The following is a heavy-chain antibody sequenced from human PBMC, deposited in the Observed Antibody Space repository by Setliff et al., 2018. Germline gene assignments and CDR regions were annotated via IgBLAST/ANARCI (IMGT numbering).Heavy chain of an antibody. CDR3: ARHDARGYYYYMDV. D-gene: IGHD3-10*01. CDR1: GGSFSGYY. J-gene: IGHJ6*03. Sequence: SETLSLTCAVYGGSFSGYYWSWIRQPPGKGLEWIGSIYYSGTTYYNPSLKSPVTISIDTSKNQFSLKLSSVTAADTAIYYCARHDARGYYYYMDVWGEGTTVTVSS. V-gene: IGHV4-34*01. CDR2: IYYSGTT.